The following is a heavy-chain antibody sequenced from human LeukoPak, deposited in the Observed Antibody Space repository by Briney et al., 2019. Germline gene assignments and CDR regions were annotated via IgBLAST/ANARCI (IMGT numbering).Heavy chain of an antibody. D-gene: IGHD5-18*01. V-gene: IGHV1-69*13. CDR1: GGTFSSYA. CDR2: IIPIFGTA. CDR3: ARGNADTAMPGVFDC. Sequence: ASVKVSCKASGGTFSSYAISWVRQAPGQGLEWMGGIIPIFGTANYAQKFQGRVTITADESTSTAYMELSSLRSEDTAVYYCARGNADTAMPGVFDCWGQGTLVTVSS. J-gene: IGHJ4*02.